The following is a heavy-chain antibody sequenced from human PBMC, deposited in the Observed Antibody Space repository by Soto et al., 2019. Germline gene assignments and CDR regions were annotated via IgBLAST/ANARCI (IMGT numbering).Heavy chain of an antibody. CDR2: IYYSGST. V-gene: IGHV4-59*01. CDR1: GGSISSYY. CDR3: ARDRYYDFWSGYPLLDV. Sequence: QVQLQESGPGLVKPSETLSLTCTVSGGSISSYYWSWIRQPPGKGLEWIGYIYYSGSTNYNPSLRSRVTISVDASKNQFSLKLSSVTAADPAVYYCARDRYYDFWSGYPLLDVWGKGTTVTVSS. D-gene: IGHD3-3*01. J-gene: IGHJ6*04.